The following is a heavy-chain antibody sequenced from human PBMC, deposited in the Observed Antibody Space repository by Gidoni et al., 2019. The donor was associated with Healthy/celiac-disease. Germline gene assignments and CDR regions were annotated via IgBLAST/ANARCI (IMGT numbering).Heavy chain of an antibody. CDR3: AKVPPPNPAVAARPDYYYGMDV. Sequence: QVQLVESGGGVVQPGRSLRLSCAASGFTFSSYGMPWVRQAPGKGLEWVAVISYDGSNNYYADSVKGRFPISRDNSTNTLYLQMNSLRAEDTAVYYCAKVPPPNPAVAARPDYYYGMDVWGQGTTVTVSS. J-gene: IGHJ6*02. CDR1: GFTFSSYG. CDR2: ISYDGSNN. V-gene: IGHV3-30*18. D-gene: IGHD6-6*01.